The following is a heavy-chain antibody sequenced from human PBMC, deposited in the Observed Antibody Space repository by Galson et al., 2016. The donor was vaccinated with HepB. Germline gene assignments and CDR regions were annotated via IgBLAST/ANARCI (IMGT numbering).Heavy chain of an antibody. CDR1: GFTFRNYN. J-gene: IGHJ4*02. Sequence: SVKVSCKASGFTFRNYNMHWVRQAPGQGLEWMGIINRGGPGTIYAQKFQDRLTMTSDTSKSTVYMELSSLRSEDTALYYCTRDYNWAMDSWGQGTLVTVSS. V-gene: IGHV1-46*03. CDR3: TRDYNWAMDS. CDR2: INRGGPGT. D-gene: IGHD1-1*01.